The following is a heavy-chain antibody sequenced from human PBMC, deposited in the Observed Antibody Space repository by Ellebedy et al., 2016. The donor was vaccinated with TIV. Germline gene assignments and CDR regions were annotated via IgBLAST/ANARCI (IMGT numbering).Heavy chain of an antibody. CDR3: AKNCRYSTSPDFDY. D-gene: IGHD4-11*01. V-gene: IGHV3-23*01. CDR1: GFTFSSYA. Sequence: PGGSLRLSCAASGFTFSSYAMNWVRQAPGKGLEWVSAVSGSGGSTYYADSVKGRFTISRDNSKKTLFLQMNSLRAEDTAVYYCAKNCRYSTSPDFDYWGKGILVTVSS. CDR2: VSGSGGST. J-gene: IGHJ4*02.